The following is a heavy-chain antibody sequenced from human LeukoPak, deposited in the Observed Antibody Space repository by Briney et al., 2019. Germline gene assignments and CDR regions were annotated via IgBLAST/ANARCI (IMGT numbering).Heavy chain of an antibody. D-gene: IGHD3-10*01. Sequence: PGGSLRLSCAASGFTFSSYSMNWVRQAPGKGLEWVSSISSGSSYIYYADSVKGRFTISRDNAKNSLYLQMNSLRAEDTAVYYCARDPFDGSGSYVPWFDPWGQGTLVTVSS. CDR2: ISSGSSYI. CDR1: GFTFSSYS. CDR3: ARDPFDGSGSYVPWFDP. V-gene: IGHV3-21*01. J-gene: IGHJ5*02.